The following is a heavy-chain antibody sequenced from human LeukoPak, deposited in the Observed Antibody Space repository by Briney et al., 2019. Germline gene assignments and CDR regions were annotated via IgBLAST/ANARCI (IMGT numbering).Heavy chain of an antibody. J-gene: IGHJ4*02. D-gene: IGHD2-15*01. CDR2: IYSDGST. CDR3: ARNVVVGDTDYFDY. Sequence: GRSLRLSCAASGLTVSTNYMSWVRQAPGKGLEWVSVIYSDGSTYYPDSVKGRFTMSRDNSKNTLSLQMNSLRGEDTAVYYCARNVVVGDTDYFDYWGQGTLVTVSS. V-gene: IGHV3-66*01. CDR1: GLTVSTNY.